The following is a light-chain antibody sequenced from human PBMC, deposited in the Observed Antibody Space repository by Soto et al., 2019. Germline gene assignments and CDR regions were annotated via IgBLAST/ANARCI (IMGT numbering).Light chain of an antibody. J-gene: IGLJ1*01. Sequence: QSALAQPASVSGSPGQSITISCTGTSSDVGGYNLVSWYQQHPGKAPKLMIYQGSKRPSGASNRFSGSKSGNTASLTISGLQAEDEADYYCSSYTDSSNYVFGTGTKLTVL. V-gene: IGLV2-14*02. CDR2: QGS. CDR3: SSYTDSSNYV. CDR1: SSDVGGYNL.